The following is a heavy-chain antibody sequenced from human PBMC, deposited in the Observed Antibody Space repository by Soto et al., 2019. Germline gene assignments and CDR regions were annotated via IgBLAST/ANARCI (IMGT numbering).Heavy chain of an antibody. D-gene: IGHD2-15*01. CDR2: VSTSGRST. CDR1: GFIFSEST. Sequence: GGSLRLSCSASGFIFSESTIYWVRQVPGEGLEAISAVSTSGRSTYYADSAKDRFTISRDNSKNTLFLQMGSLRPEDTAIYYCVKQAHGLDGVAFDYWGQGTQVTVS. CDR3: VKQAHGLDGVAFDY. V-gene: IGHV3-64D*06. J-gene: IGHJ4*02.